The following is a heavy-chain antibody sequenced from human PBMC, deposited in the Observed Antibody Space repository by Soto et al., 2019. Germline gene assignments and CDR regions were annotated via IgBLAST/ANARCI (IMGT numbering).Heavy chain of an antibody. J-gene: IGHJ4*02. CDR3: ATARHYGDYAGY. Sequence: GASVKVSCKASGYTFTSYGISWVRQAPGQGLEWMGWISAYNSKTNYAQKLKGRVTMTTDTSTSTAYMELRSLRSDDTAVYYCATARHYGDYAGYWGQGTLVTVSS. CDR1: GYTFTSYG. D-gene: IGHD4-17*01. CDR2: ISAYNSKT. V-gene: IGHV1-18*01.